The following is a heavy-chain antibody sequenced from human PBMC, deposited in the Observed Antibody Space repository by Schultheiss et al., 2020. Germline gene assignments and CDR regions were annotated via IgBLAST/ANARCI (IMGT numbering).Heavy chain of an antibody. CDR2: IRSKANSYAT. CDR3: TTDHTLAVAGAFDY. J-gene: IGHJ4*02. Sequence: GGSLRLSCAASGFTFSSYAMSWVRQAPGKGLEWVGRIRSKANSYATAYAASVKGRFTISRDDSKNTLYLQMNSLKTEDTAVYYCTTDHTLAVAGAFDYWGQGTLVTVAS. V-gene: IGHV3-73*01. D-gene: IGHD6-19*01. CDR1: GFTFSSYA.